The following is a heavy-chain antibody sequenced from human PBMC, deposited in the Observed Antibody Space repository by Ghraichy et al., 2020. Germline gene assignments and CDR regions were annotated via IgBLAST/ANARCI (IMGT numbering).Heavy chain of an antibody. CDR1: GGSFSGYY. Sequence: SETLSLTCAVYGGSFSGYYWSWIRQPPGKGLEWIGEINHSGSTNYNPSLKSRVTISVDTSKNQFSLKLSSVTAADTAVYYCARGGYYDFWSGYNYYYYYMDGWGKGTTVTDSS. CDR2: INHSGST. V-gene: IGHV4-34*01. J-gene: IGHJ6*03. CDR3: ARGGYYDFWSGYNYYYYYMDG. D-gene: IGHD3-3*01.